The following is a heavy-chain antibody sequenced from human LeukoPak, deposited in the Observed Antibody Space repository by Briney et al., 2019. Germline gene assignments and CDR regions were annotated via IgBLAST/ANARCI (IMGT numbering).Heavy chain of an antibody. CDR2: IYPADSDI. Sequence: GESLKISCKGSGYSITNYWIAWVRQMPGKGLEWMGIIYPADSDIRYSPSFQGQVTISADKSISTAYLQWSSLKASDTAMYYCARQEYCSGGSCYAWFDPWGQGTLVTVSS. CDR1: GYSITNYW. V-gene: IGHV5-51*01. D-gene: IGHD2-15*01. J-gene: IGHJ5*02. CDR3: ARQEYCSGGSCYAWFDP.